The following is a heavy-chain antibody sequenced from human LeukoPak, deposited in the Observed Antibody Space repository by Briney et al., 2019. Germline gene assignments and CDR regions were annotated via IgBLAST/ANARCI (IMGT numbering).Heavy chain of an antibody. CDR1: GVSISSSEW. Sequence: PSGTLSLTCGVSGVSISSSEWWIWVRQPPGQGLEWIGEIHRAGRTRYNPSLKSRVTISMDYSKNQFSLKLTSVTAADTAIYYCGKTDIYFNPIDYWGPGSLVTVSS. D-gene: IGHD3-9*01. J-gene: IGHJ4*02. V-gene: IGHV4-4*02. CDR3: GKTDIYFNPIDY. CDR2: IHRAGRT.